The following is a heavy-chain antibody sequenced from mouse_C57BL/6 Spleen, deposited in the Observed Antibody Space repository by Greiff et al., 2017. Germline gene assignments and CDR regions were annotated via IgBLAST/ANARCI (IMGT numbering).Heavy chain of an antibody. CDR2: IYPGDGDT. CDR1: GYAFSSSW. V-gene: IGHV1-82*01. CDR3: ARGDYSNYGY. D-gene: IGHD2-5*01. Sequence: VQLQESGPELVKPGASVKISCKASGYAFSSSWMNWVKQRPGKGLEWIGRIYPGDGDTNYNGKFKGKATLTADKSSSTAYMQLSSLTSEDSAVYFCARGDYSNYGYWGQGTTLTVSS. J-gene: IGHJ2*01.